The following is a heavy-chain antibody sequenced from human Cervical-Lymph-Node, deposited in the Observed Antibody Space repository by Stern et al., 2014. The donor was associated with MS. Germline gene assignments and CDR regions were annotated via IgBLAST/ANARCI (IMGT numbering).Heavy chain of an antibody. D-gene: IGHD3-10*01. CDR3: ARTLRGAPLDI. CDR1: GDSISSGGYH. J-gene: IGHJ3*02. CDR2: IYYSGGT. V-gene: IGHV4-31*01. Sequence: VQLVESGPGLVKPSQTLSLTCTVSGDSISSGGYHWGWIRQHPGKGLEWIGYIYYSGGTYYNPSLKSPVTISLDASRNQFSLKMRSVTAADTAVYFCARTLRGAPLDIWGQGTMVTVSS.